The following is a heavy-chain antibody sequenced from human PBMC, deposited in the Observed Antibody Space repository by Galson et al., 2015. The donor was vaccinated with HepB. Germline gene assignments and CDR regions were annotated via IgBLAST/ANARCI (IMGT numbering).Heavy chain of an antibody. J-gene: IGHJ4*02. CDR1: GGSFSGYF. V-gene: IGHV4-34*01. CDR2: INHSGSA. CDR3: ARGRDY. Sequence: ETLSLTCAVYGGSFSGYFWSWTRQPPGKGLEWIGEINHSGSAFYNPSLRGRVTISVDTSKNQFSLKVNSVTAADAAVYYCARGRDYWGQGILVTVSS.